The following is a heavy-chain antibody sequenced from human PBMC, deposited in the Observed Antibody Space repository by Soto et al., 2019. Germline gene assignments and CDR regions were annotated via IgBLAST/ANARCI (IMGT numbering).Heavy chain of an antibody. CDR3: AHRPSYCSGGSCYSGFDY. D-gene: IGHD2-15*01. V-gene: IGHV2-5*02. J-gene: IGHJ4*02. Sequence: QITLKESGPTLVKPTQTLTLTCTFSGFPLSTSGVGVGWIRQPPGKALEWLALIYWDDDKRYSPSLKSRLTITKDTSKNQVFLTMTNLDPVDTATYYCAHRPSYCSGGSCYSGFDYWGQGTLVTVS. CDR2: IYWDDDK. CDR1: GFPLSTSGVG.